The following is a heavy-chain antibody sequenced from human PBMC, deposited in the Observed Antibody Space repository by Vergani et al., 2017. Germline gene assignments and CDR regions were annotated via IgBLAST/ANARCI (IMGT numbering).Heavy chain of an antibody. CDR3: ARDHRDYNNYPGTFDI. CDR1: GFALNRHA. J-gene: IGHJ3*02. D-gene: IGHD5-24*01. Sequence: QVQLVESGGGVVQPGTSLRLSCVVSGFALNRHAMYWVRQAPGKGLEWVVGISFDGTNEYYPDLVKGRFTISRDIAKNTLYLQVRSLRAEDTAVYYCARDHRDYNNYPGTFDIWGQGSMVTVSS. V-gene: IGHV3-30-3*01. CDR2: ISFDGTNE.